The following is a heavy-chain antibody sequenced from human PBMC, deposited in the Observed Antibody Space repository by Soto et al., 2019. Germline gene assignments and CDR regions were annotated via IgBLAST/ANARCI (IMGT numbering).Heavy chain of an antibody. D-gene: IGHD2-2*01. Sequence: PGGSLRLSCAASGFTFSSYGMHWVRQAPGKGLEWVAVIWYDGSNKYYADSVKGRFTISRDNSKNTLYLQMNSLRAEDTAVYYCARDLGSRVIVPAASNWFDPWGQGTLVTVSS. CDR2: IWYDGSNK. J-gene: IGHJ5*02. V-gene: IGHV3-33*01. CDR3: ARDLGSRVIVPAASNWFDP. CDR1: GFTFSSYG.